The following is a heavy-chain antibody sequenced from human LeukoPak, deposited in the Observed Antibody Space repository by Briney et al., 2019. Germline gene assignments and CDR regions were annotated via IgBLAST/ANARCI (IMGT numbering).Heavy chain of an antibody. D-gene: IGHD2-15*01. CDR2: ISSGSSNI. CDR1: GFTFSSYR. Sequence: GGSLRLSCAASGFTFSSYRMNWVRQAPGKGLEWVSYISSGSSNIYYADSVKGRFTISRDNAKNSLYLQINGLRAEDTAVYSCAREGWHDAFDVWGQGTMVTVSS. J-gene: IGHJ3*01. V-gene: IGHV3-48*01. CDR3: AREGWHDAFDV.